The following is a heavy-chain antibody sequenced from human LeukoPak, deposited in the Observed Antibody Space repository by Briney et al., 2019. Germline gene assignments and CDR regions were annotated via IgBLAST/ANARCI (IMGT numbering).Heavy chain of an antibody. J-gene: IGHJ4*02. CDR1: GFTSDDFG. CDR2: ISGDGNKI. D-gene: IGHD2-8*01. CDR3: AKDHTVLSI. V-gene: IGHV3-43*02. Sequence: PGGSLRLSCAASGFTSDDFGMHWARQVPGKGLEWVSFISGDGNKIHYADSVKGRFTVSRDKSKNSLYWEMISLRTEDPAFYYCAKDHTVLSIWGQGTLVTVSP.